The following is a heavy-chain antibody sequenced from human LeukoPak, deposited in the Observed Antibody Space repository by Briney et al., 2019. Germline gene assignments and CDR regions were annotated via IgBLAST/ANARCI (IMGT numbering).Heavy chain of an antibody. D-gene: IGHD3-3*01. Sequence: GGSLRLSCGAPGYVFSSHGLTWVRQAPGKGLGWVANINGAGDNTVYAETVRGRFSIFRDNSKNMVYLEMNSLRAEDTATYFCTKVSVCFGCYFDYWGQGALVTVSS. J-gene: IGHJ4*02. CDR1: GYVFSSHG. CDR3: TKVSVCFGCYFDY. CDR2: INGAGDNT. V-gene: IGHV3-23*01.